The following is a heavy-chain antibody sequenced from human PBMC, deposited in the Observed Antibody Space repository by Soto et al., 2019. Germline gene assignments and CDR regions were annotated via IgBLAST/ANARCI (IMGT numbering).Heavy chain of an antibody. V-gene: IGHV3-23*01. J-gene: IGHJ6*02. CDR1: RFSFTNYA. Sequence: GGSLRLSCAASRFSFTNYAMGWVRQAPGKGLDWVSGISGSGESRYYADSVKGRFTISRDNSKNTLYLQMNSLRAEDTAVYYCAKGTIFGVISSAMDVWGQGTTVTVSS. CDR3: AKGTIFGVISSAMDV. CDR2: ISGSGESR. D-gene: IGHD3-3*01.